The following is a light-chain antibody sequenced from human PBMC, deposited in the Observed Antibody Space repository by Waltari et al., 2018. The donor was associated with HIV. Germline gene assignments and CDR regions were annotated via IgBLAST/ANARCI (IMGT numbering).Light chain of an antibody. CDR2: FNSDGSH. V-gene: IGLV4-69*01. Sequence: QLVLTQSPSASASLGASVKLTCTLSSGPSSYAIAWHQQQPEEGPRYLMKFNSDGSHSKGDGIPDRFSGSSSGAGRYLTISSLQSEDEADYYCQTWGTLNLVFGGGTKLTVL. CDR3: QTWGTLNLV. J-gene: IGLJ3*02. CDR1: SGPSSYA.